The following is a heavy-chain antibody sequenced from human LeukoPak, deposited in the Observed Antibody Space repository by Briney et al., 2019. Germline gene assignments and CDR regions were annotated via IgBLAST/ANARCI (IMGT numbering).Heavy chain of an antibody. Sequence: ASVKVSCKASGYTFSNYYIHWVRQAPGQGLEWMAIINPSGGSTTYAQKFQGRITMTRDTSTSTVYMGLYSLRSDDTAVYYCARAVTMIVVVPGYWGQGTLVTVSS. CDR2: INPSGGST. D-gene: IGHD3-22*01. V-gene: IGHV1-46*01. CDR1: GYTFSNYY. CDR3: ARAVTMIVVVPGY. J-gene: IGHJ4*02.